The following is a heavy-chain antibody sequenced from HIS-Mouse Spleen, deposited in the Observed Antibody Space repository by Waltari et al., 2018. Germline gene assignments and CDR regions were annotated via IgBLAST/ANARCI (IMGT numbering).Heavy chain of an antibody. CDR3: AREIPYSSSWYDWYFDL. J-gene: IGHJ2*01. CDR2: IYYSGST. D-gene: IGHD6-13*01. CDR1: GASLRSSRYY. V-gene: IGHV4-39*07. Sequence: QLQLQESGPGLVKPSETLSLTCTVSGASLRSSRYYWGWIRPPPGKGLEWIGSIYYSGSTYYNPSLKSRVTISVDTSKNQFSLKLSSVTAADTAVYYCAREIPYSSSWYDWYFDLWGRGTLVTVSS.